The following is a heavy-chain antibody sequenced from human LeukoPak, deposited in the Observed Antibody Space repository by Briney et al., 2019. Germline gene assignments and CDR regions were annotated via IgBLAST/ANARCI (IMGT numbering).Heavy chain of an antibody. CDR3: ASDTTYYDILTGYYLDY. CDR1: GFTFSSYA. CDR2: ISGGGGST. Sequence: PGGSLRLSCAASGFTFSSYAMSWVRQAPGKGLEWVSAISGGGGSTYYADSVKGRFTISRDNSKNTLYLQMNSLRAEDTAVYYCASDTTYYDILTGYYLDYWGQGTLVTVSS. V-gene: IGHV3-23*01. J-gene: IGHJ4*02. D-gene: IGHD3-9*01.